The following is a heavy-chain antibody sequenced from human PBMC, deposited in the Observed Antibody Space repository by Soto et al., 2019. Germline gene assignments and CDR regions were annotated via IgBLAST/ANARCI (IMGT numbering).Heavy chain of an antibody. CDR2: IYYSGST. CDR1: GGSISSYY. Sequence: SETLSLTCTVSGGSISSYYLSWIRQPPGKGLEWIGYIYYSGSTNYNPSLKSRVTISVDTSKNQFSLKLSSVTAADTAVYYCARSRAYYYDSSGYRAKYYFDYWGQGTLVTVS. D-gene: IGHD3-22*01. CDR3: ARSRAYYYDSSGYRAKYYFDY. V-gene: IGHV4-59*01. J-gene: IGHJ4*02.